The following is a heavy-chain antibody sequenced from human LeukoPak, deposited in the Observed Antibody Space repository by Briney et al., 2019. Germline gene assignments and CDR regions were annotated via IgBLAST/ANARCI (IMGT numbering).Heavy chain of an antibody. CDR3: AREELGYCSGGSCYVFDY. V-gene: IGHV3-7*01. CDR1: GFTFSSYW. Sequence: GGSLRLSCAASGFTFSSYWMSWFRQAPGKGLEWVANIKQDGSEKYYVDSVKGRFTISRDNAKDSLYLQMNSLRAEDTAVYYRAREELGYCSGGSCYVFDYWGQGTLVTVSS. J-gene: IGHJ4*02. D-gene: IGHD2-15*01. CDR2: IKQDGSEK.